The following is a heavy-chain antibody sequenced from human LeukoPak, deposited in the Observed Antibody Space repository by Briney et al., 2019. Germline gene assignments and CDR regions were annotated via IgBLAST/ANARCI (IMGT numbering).Heavy chain of an antibody. CDR3: ARDPSYSSGYIDY. D-gene: IGHD6-19*01. CDR1: GGSIDNYY. Sequence: SETLSLTCTVSGGSIDNYYWSWIRQPAGKGLEWIGRIYSSGSADHNPSLRSRVTMSVDTSKNQVSLKLSSMTAADTAVYFCARDPSYSSGYIDYWGQGTLVTVSS. J-gene: IGHJ4*02. V-gene: IGHV4-4*07. CDR2: IYSSGSA.